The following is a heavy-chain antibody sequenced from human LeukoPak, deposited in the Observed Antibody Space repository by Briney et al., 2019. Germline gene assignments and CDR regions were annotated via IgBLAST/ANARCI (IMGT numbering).Heavy chain of an antibody. CDR3: ARGTYYYDSSGYFDAFDI. V-gene: IGHV1-69*05. Sequence: GSSVKVSCKASGGTFSSYSITWVRQAPGQGLEWMGGIIPIFGTANYAQKFQGRVTITTDESTSTAYMELSSLRSEDTAVYYCARGTYYYDSSGYFDAFDIWGQGTMVTVSS. D-gene: IGHD3-22*01. J-gene: IGHJ3*02. CDR1: GGTFSSYS. CDR2: IIPIFGTA.